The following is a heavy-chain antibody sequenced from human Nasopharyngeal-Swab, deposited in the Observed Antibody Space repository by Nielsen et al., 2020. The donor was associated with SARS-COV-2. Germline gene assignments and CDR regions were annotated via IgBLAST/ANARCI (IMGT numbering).Heavy chain of an antibody. CDR2: ISAYNGNT. D-gene: IGHD6-19*01. CDR1: GGTFSSYA. J-gene: IGHJ4*02. CDR3: ARDRDIAVARAPFDY. Sequence: ASVKVSCKASGGTFSSYAISWVRQAPGQGLEWMGGISAYNGNTNYAQKLQGRVTMTTDTSTSTAYMELRSLRSDDTAVYYCARDRDIAVARAPFDYWGQGTLVTVSS. V-gene: IGHV1-18*01.